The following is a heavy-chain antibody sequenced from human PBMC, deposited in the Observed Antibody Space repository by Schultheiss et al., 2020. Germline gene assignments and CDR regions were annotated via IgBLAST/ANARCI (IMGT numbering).Heavy chain of an antibody. CDR3: TTVLGHRDCSGGSCYLYYGMDV. J-gene: IGHJ6*02. D-gene: IGHD2-15*01. V-gene: IGHV3-30*12. CDR1: GFTFSSYG. Sequence: GGSLRLSCAASGFTFSSYGMHWVRQAPGKGLEWVAVISYDGSNKYYADSVKGRFTISRDNSKNTLYLQMNSLKTEDTAVYYCTTVLGHRDCSGGSCYLYYGMDVWGQGTTVTLSS. CDR2: ISYDGSNK.